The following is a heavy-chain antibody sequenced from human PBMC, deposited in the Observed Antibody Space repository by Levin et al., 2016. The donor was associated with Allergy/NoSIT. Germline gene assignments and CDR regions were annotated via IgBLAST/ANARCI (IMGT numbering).Heavy chain of an antibody. J-gene: IGHJ4*02. V-gene: IGHV3-15*01. CDR3: TTDQEQLWVGSYGPSNY. Sequence: VRQAPGKGLEWVGRIKSKTDGGTTDYAAPVKGRFTISRDDSKNTLYLQMNSLKTEDTAVYYCTTDQEQLWVGSYGPSNYWGQGTLVTVSS. CDR2: IKSKTDGGTT. D-gene: IGHD3-16*01.